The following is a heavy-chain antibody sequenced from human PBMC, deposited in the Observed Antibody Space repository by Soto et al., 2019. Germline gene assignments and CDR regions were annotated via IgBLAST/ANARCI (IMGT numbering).Heavy chain of an antibody. CDR2: IGYDGSNK. V-gene: IGHV3-33*01. CDR1: GFTFSSYG. D-gene: IGHD1-1*01. J-gene: IGHJ6*02. CDR3: ARGVLIDWNYGMDV. Sequence: GGSLRLSCAASGFTFSSYGMHWVRQAPGKGMEWAAVIGYDGSNKYYADSVKGRFTISRDNSKNTLYLQMNSLRAEDTAVYYWARGVLIDWNYGMDVWGQGTTVTVYS.